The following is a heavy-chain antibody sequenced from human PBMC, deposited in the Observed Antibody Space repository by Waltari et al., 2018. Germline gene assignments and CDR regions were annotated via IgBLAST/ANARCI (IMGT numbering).Heavy chain of an antibody. J-gene: IGHJ2*01. CDR3: AREASLNWYVDL. CDR2: IIPIVGTA. Sequence: QVQLVQSGAAVKKPGSSVKVSCKASGGTFSSYAISWVRQAPGQVLEWMGGIIPIVGTANYAQKFHGRVTITTDESTSTAYMELSRLRSEDTAVYYCAREASLNWYVDLWGRGTLVTVSS. V-gene: IGHV1-69*05. CDR1: GGTFSSYA.